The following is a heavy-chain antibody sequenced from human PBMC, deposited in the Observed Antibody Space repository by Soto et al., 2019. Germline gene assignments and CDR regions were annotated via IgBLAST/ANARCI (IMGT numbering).Heavy chain of an antibody. J-gene: IGHJ4*02. CDR1: GFTFSSYW. CDR2: IKQDGSEK. CDR3: ARDHYYGSGSHFDY. Sequence: GGSLKISCAASGFTFSSYWMSWVRQAPGKGLEWVANIKQDGSEKYYVDSVKGRFTISRDNAKNSLYLQMNSLRAEDTAVYYCARDHYYGSGSHFDYWGQGTLVTVSS. V-gene: IGHV3-7*01. D-gene: IGHD3-10*01.